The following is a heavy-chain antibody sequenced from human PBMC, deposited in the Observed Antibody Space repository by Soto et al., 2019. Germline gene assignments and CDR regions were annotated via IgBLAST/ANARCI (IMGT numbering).Heavy chain of an antibody. J-gene: IGHJ4*02. CDR1: GGSISSGGYY. CDR3: ASLSSNATYYFDY. V-gene: IGHV4-31*03. D-gene: IGHD6-6*01. Sequence: SETLSLTCTVSGGSISSGGYYWSWVRQHPGKGLEWIGYIYYSGSTYYNPSLKSRVTISVDTSKNQFSLKLSSVTAADTAVYYCASLSSNATYYFDYWGQGTLVTVSS. CDR2: IYYSGST.